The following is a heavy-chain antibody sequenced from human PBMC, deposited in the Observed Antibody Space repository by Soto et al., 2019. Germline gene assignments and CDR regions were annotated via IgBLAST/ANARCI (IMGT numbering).Heavy chain of an antibody. CDR3: ARPTYYYDSSGPPAY. Sequence: ALVKVSCKASGYNFTTYVVHWVRQAPGQRLEWMGWINTGNGNTKYSQKFQGRVTITRDTSTSTAYMDLRSLKSEDTAVYYCARPTYYYDSSGPPAYWGQGTLVTVSS. V-gene: IGHV1-3*04. CDR1: GYNFTTYV. CDR2: INTGNGNT. J-gene: IGHJ4*02. D-gene: IGHD3-22*01.